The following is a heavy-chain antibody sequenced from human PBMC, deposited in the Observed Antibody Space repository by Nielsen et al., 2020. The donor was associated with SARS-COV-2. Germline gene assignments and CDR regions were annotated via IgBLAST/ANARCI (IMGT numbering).Heavy chain of an antibody. CDR2: ISYDGSNK. CDR1: GFTFSSYS. J-gene: IGHJ4*02. V-gene: IGHV3-30*03. CDR3: AREGLEYSSGYYGGFDY. Sequence: GGSLRFSCAASGFTFSSYSMNWVRQAPGKGLEWVAVISYDGSNKYYADSVKGRFTISRDNSKNTLYLQMNSLRAEDTAVYYCAREGLEYSSGYYGGFDYWGQGTLVTVSS. D-gene: IGHD3-22*01.